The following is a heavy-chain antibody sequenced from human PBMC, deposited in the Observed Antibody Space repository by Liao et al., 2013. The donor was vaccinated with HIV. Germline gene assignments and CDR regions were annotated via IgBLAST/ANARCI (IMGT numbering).Heavy chain of an antibody. CDR2: INHSGST. J-gene: IGHJ6*03. CDR1: GGSFSGYY. CDR3: ARGPQGSGYHNMDPPNYYYYYMDV. V-gene: IGHV4-34*01. D-gene: IGHD5-12*01. Sequence: QVQLQQWGAGLLKPSETLSLTCAVYGGSFSGYYWTWIRQPPGKGLEWIGEINHSGSTNYNPSLKSRVTISVDTSKNQFSLKLSSVTAADTAVYYCARGPQGSGYHNMDPPNYYYYYMDVWGKGTTVTVSS.